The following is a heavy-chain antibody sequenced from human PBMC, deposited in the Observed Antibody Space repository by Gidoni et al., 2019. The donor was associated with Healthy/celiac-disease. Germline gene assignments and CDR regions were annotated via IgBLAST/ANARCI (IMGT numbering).Heavy chain of an antibody. J-gene: IGHJ4*02. CDR1: GFTFGDYA. V-gene: IGHV3-49*04. Sequence: EVQLVESGGGLVQPGRSLRLSCTASGFTFGDYAMSWVRQAPGKGLEWVGFIRSKAYGGTTEYAASVKGRFTISRDDSKSIAYLQMNSLKTEDTAVYYCTRDYYDSSGYFFFHGRGRFDYWGQGTLVTVSS. CDR2: IRSKAYGGTT. CDR3: TRDYYDSSGYFFFHGRGRFDY. D-gene: IGHD3-22*01.